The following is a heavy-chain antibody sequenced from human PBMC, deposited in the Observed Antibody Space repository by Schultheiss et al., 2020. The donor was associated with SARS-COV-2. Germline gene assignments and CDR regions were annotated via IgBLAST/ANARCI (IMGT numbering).Heavy chain of an antibody. J-gene: IGHJ4*02. CDR3: ARMYSSSSSDYFDS. Sequence: SQTLSLTCTVSGGSISSSSYFWGWIRQPPGKGLEWIGYIYFSGSTNCNPSLKSRVTLSVDTSKNQFSLSLSSVTAADTAVYYCARMYSSSSSDYFDSWGQGTLVTVSS. V-gene: IGHV4-61*05. CDR2: IYFSGST. CDR1: GGSISSSSYF. D-gene: IGHD6-6*01.